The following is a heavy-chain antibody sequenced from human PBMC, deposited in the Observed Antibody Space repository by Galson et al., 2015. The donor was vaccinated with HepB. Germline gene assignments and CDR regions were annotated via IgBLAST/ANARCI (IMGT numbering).Heavy chain of an antibody. CDR3: AKERTGSSWYYGMDV. V-gene: IGHV3-30*18. Sequence: SLRLSCAASGFTFSSYGMHWVRQAPGKGLEWVAVISYDGSNKYYADSVKGRFTISRDNSKNTLYLQMNSLRAEDTAVYYCAKERTGSSWYYGMDVWGQGTTVTVSS. J-gene: IGHJ6*02. D-gene: IGHD6-13*01. CDR1: GFTFSSYG. CDR2: ISYDGSNK.